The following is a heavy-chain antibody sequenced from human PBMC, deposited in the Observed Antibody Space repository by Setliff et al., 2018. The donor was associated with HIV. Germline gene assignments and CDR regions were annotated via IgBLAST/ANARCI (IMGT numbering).Heavy chain of an antibody. CDR3: AKVPLFVVVPAALGGMDV. D-gene: IGHD2-2*01. J-gene: IGHJ6*02. Sequence: GGSLRLSCAGSGSGGSGFTFSDYYMSWVRQAPGKGLEWLSYISSSGTTTYYADSVKGRFTISRDNSWDTVDLQMNTLRAEDTAVYYCAKVPLFVVVPAALGGMDVWGQGTTVTVS. CDR1: GFTFSDYY. V-gene: IGHV3-11*01. CDR2: ISSSGTTT.